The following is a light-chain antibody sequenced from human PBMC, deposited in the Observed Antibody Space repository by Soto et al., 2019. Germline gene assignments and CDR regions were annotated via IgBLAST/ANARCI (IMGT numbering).Light chain of an antibody. V-gene: IGLV1-40*01. CDR1: GATSD. J-gene: IGLJ1*01. CDR3: QSFDSSLSALYV. Sequence: QLVLTQPPSVSGAPGQRVTISCIGATSDVHWYQHLPGTAPKLLIYGNNNRPSGVPDRFSGSKSGTSASLAITGHQAEDEADYYCQSFDSSLSALYVFGTGTKLTVL. CDR2: GNN.